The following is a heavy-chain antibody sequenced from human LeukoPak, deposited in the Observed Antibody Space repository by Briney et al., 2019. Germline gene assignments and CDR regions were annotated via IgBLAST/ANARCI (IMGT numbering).Heavy chain of an antibody. Sequence: GGSLRLSCAASGFTFSSYAMSWVRQAPGKGLEWVSDTSRTGGTTCYADSVKGRFTISRDNSKNTLYLQMNSLRAEDTAVYYCAKDNAGYSSSWTFDYWGQGTLVTVSS. V-gene: IGHV3-23*01. J-gene: IGHJ4*02. D-gene: IGHD6-13*01. CDR2: TSRTGGTT. CDR1: GFTFSSYA. CDR3: AKDNAGYSSSWTFDY.